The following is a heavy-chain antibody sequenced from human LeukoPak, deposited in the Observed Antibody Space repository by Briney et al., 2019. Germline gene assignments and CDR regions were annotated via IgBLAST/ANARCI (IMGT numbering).Heavy chain of an antibody. Sequence: GGSLRLSCAASGFTFSSYAMSWVRQAPGKGLEWVSAISGSGGSTYYADSVKGRFTISRDNSKNTLYLQMNSLRAEDTAVYYCARGVRAYWYFDLWGRGTLVTVSS. CDR1: GFTFSSYA. V-gene: IGHV3-23*01. CDR3: ARGVRAYWYFDL. J-gene: IGHJ2*01. CDR2: ISGSGGST.